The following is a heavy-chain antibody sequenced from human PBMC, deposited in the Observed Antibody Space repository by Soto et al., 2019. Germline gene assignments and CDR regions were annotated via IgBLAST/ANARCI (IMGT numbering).Heavy chain of an antibody. CDR3: ARGGLFSIPAAMDY. V-gene: IGHV3-9*01. J-gene: IGHJ4*02. CDR1: GFNFNDYG. CDR2: ISWNSVSI. Sequence: EVQLVESGGDLVQPGRSLRLSCAASGFNFNDYGMHWVRQAPGKGLEWVSSISWNSVSIGYADSVKGRFTISRDNAKNSLYLQMNSLRAEDTALYYCARGGLFSIPAAMDYWGQGTLVTVSS. D-gene: IGHD2-2*01.